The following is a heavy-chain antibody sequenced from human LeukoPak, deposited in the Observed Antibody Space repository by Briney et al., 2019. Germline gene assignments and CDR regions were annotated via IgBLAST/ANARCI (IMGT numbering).Heavy chain of an antibody. V-gene: IGHV3-7*01. D-gene: IGHD3-10*01. CDR2: INQDGSQR. CDR3: VRGGYSSFDY. J-gene: IGHJ4*02. Sequence: PGGSLRLSCAASGFIFSSSWMSWVRQAPGKGLEWVANINQDGSQRHYVDSVKGRFTISRDNAKNLLYLQMNGLGAEDTAVYYCVRGGYSSFDYWGQGTLVTVSS. CDR1: GFIFSSSW.